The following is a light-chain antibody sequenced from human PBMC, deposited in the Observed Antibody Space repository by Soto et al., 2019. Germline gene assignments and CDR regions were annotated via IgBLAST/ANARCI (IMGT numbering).Light chain of an antibody. CDR3: SSYTIINTRV. V-gene: IGLV2-11*01. CDR2: DVT. Sequence: QSALTQPRSVSGSPGQSVTISCTGTSSDVGRYNYVSWYQQHPGKAPKLIIYDVTKRPSGVPDRFSGSKSGNTASLTISGLQAEDEVDYYCSSYTIINTRVFGGGTKVTVL. CDR1: SSDVGRYNY. J-gene: IGLJ3*02.